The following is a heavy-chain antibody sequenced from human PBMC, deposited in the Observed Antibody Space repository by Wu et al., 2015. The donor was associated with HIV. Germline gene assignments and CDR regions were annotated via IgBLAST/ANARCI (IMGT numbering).Heavy chain of an antibody. V-gene: IGHV1-2*02. D-gene: IGHD2-8*01. Sequence: QVQLVQSGGETKKPGASVKVSCKASGYNFITYYIHWVRQAPGQGLEWMGCINPNSGGTHYAQSFQDKVSMTRDTSISTAYMEVRRLTSDDTAMYFCLTALDGVAYWGQGTLVTVSS. CDR3: LTALDGVAY. J-gene: IGHJ4*02. CDR1: GYNFITYY. CDR2: INPNSGGT.